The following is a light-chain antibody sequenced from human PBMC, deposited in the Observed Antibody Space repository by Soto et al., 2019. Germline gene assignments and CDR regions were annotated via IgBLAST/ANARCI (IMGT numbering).Light chain of an antibody. J-gene: IGKJ1*01. CDR3: QQYNIWPLWT. CDR2: GAS. V-gene: IGKV3-15*01. Sequence: EIVLTQSPGTLSLSPGERATLSCRASQSVSNNYLAWYQQKPGQAPRLLIYGASTRATGIPVRFSGSGSGTEFTLTISSLQSEDFAVYFCQQYNIWPLWTFGQGTKVDIK. CDR1: QSVSNN.